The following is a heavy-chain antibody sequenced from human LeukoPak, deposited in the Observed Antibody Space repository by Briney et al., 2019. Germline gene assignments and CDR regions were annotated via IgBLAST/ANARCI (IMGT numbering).Heavy chain of an antibody. V-gene: IGHV4-59*06. CDR1: GGSISSYY. D-gene: IGHD3-9*01. CDR3: ARDFKYYDILTGYPRRYFDY. J-gene: IGHJ4*02. Sequence: SETLSLTCTVSGGSISSYYWSWIRQHPGKGLEWIGYIYYSGSTYYNPSLKSRVTISVDTSKNQFSLKLSSVTAADTAVYYCARDFKYYDILTGYPRRYFDYWGQGTLVTVSS. CDR2: IYYSGST.